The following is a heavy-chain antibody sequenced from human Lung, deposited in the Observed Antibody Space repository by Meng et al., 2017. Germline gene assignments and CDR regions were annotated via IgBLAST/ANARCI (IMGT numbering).Heavy chain of an antibody. Sequence: PLQAPGPGLGKPSGTLSLTCAVSGGSITSSTWWSWVRQTPGKGLEWFGEIFHSGSTNYNPPLESRVTISVDKSKNQFSLKVYSVTAADTATYYCARFDISSSGRGDYWGQGILVTVSS. V-gene: IGHV4-4*02. J-gene: IGHJ4*02. CDR2: IFHSGST. CDR1: GGSITSSTW. D-gene: IGHD1-26*01. CDR3: ARFDISSSGRGDY.